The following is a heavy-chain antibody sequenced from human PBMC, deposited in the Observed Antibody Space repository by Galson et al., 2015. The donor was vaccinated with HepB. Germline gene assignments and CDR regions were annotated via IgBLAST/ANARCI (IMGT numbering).Heavy chain of an antibody. CDR1: GYSFASHY. CDR3: ARAGATAIDS. Sequence: SVKVSCKAPGYSFASHYIHWVRQAPGQGLEWVGIINPSSGSSRYAQKFQGRLTLTRDTSTRAVYMELRSLRSDDTAVYYCARAGATAIDSWGQGTLVTASS. V-gene: IGHV1-46*03. J-gene: IGHJ4*02. CDR2: INPSSGSS. D-gene: IGHD6-25*01.